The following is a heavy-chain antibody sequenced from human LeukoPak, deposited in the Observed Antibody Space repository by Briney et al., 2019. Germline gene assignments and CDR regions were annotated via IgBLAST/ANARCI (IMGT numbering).Heavy chain of an antibody. V-gene: IGHV3-23*01. D-gene: IGHD2-2*01. CDR1: GFTFSSYA. J-gene: IGHJ5*02. CDR2: ISGSGGST. CDR3: AKGVVRAAKTYNWFDP. Sequence: AGSLRLSCAASGFTFSSYAMSWVRQAPGKGLEWVSAISGSGGSTYYADSVKGRFTISRDNSKNTLYLQMNSLRAEDTAVYYCAKGVVRAAKTYNWFDPWGQGTLVTVSS.